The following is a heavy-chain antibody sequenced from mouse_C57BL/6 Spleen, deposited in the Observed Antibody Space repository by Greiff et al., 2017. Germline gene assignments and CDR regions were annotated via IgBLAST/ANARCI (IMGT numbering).Heavy chain of an antibody. CDR3: ARVGLARYWYFDV. Sequence: EVKVEESGPGLVKPSQTVFLTCTVTGISITTGNYRWSWIRQFPGNKLEWIGYIYYSGTITYNPSLTSRTTITRDTPKNQFFLEMNSLTAEDTATYYCARVGLARYWYFDVWGTGTTVTVSS. J-gene: IGHJ1*03. V-gene: IGHV3-5*01. D-gene: IGHD3-3*01. CDR2: IYYSGTI. CDR1: GISITTGNYR.